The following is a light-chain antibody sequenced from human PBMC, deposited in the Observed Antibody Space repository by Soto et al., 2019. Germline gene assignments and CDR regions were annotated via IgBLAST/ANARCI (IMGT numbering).Light chain of an antibody. CDR2: GAS. CDR1: QSIFNNY. V-gene: IGKV3-20*01. Sequence: EIVLTQSPGTLSLSPRERATLSCRASQSIFNNYLAWYQQKPGQAPRLLVYGASFRATGIPDRFSGSGSGTDFTLTISRLEPEDFAVYYCPQYGGSPFTFGQGTRLEIK. J-gene: IGKJ2*01. CDR3: PQYGGSPFT.